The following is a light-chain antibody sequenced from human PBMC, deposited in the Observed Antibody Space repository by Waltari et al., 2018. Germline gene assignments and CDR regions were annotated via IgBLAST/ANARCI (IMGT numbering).Light chain of an antibody. CDR3: QSYDDNNHWL. CDR2: DNV. J-gene: IGLJ3*02. V-gene: IGLV6-57*01. CDR1: SGSLASYS. Sequence: NFVLTQPHSVSESPGKTVTLSCTRNSGSLASYSVQWYQRRPGSSPSTVIYDNVERPAGVPDRFSSSIDSFSYSASLTISGLKTEDEADYYCQSYDDNNHWLFGGGTKLTVL.